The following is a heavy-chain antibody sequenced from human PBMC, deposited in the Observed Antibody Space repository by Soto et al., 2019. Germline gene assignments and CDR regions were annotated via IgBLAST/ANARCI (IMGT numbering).Heavy chain of an antibody. CDR2: IHSDGSST. D-gene: IGHD2-21*02. CDR3: ARGDRGAFDL. Sequence: EVQLVESEGGFVQPGGSLRLSCAASGFTFSYYWMHWVRQAPGQGLVWVSRIHSDGSSTTYADSVKGRFTISRDNAKNTLYLQMNSLRAGDTAVYYCARGDRGAFDLWGKGTMVTVSS. CDR1: GFTFSYYW. J-gene: IGHJ3*01. V-gene: IGHV3-74*01.